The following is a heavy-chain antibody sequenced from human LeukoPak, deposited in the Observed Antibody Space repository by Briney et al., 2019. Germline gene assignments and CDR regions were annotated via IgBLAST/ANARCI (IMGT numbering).Heavy chain of an antibody. CDR1: NYTFTSYG. CDR2: INAYNGDT. J-gene: IGHJ6*03. CDR3: AREGYSSSWLPGAYYYYMDV. D-gene: IGHD6-13*01. V-gene: IGHV1-18*01. Sequence: GASVKVSCKASNYTFTSYGISWVRQAPGQGLEWMAWINAYNGDTNYAQKLQGRVTMTTDTSTSTAYMELRSLRSDDTAVYYCAREGYSSSWLPGAYYYYMDVWGKGTTVTVSS.